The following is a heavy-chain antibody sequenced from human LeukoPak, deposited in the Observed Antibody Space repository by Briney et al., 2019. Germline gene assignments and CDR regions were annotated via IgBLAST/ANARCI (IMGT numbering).Heavy chain of an antibody. CDR1: GGTFSSYA. V-gene: IGHV1-69*04. D-gene: IGHD3-10*01. J-gene: IGHJ4*02. CDR2: IIPILGIA. Sequence: SVKVSCKASGGTFSSYAISWVRQAPGQGLEWMGRIIPILGIANYAQKFQGRVTITADKSTSTAYMELSSLRSEDTAVYYCARAEVRGYYLDYWGQGTLVTVSS. CDR3: ARAEVRGYYLDY.